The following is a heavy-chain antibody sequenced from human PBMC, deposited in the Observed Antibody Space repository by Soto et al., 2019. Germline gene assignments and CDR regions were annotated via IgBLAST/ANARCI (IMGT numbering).Heavy chain of an antibody. J-gene: IGHJ4*02. CDR2: ISSSSSYI. Sequence: GGSLRLSCAASGFTFSSYSMNWVRQAPGKGLEWVSSISSSSSYIYYADSVKGRFTISRDNAKNSLYLQMNSLRAEDTAVYYCARDSYSSSTEGGFDYWGQGTLVTVSS. D-gene: IGHD6-6*01. V-gene: IGHV3-21*01. CDR3: ARDSYSSSTEGGFDY. CDR1: GFTFSSYS.